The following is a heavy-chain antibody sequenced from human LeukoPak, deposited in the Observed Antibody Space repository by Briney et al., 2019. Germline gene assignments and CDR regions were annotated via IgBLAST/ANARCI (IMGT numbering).Heavy chain of an antibody. J-gene: IGHJ4*02. V-gene: IGHV7-4-1*02. CDR3: ARAYQRLGYLSLPDY. Sequence: ASVKVSCEASGYTFTNYAMNWVRQSPGQGLEWMGWIHPSTGNPTYAQGFTGRFVFSLDTSVSTTYLQISSLKAEDTAVYYCARAYQRLGYLSLPDYWGQGTLVTVSS. CDR2: IHPSTGNP. CDR1: GYTFTNYA. D-gene: IGHD3-16*02.